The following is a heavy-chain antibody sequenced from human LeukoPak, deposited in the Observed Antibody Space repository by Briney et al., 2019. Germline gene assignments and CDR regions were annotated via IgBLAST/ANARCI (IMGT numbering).Heavy chain of an antibody. CDR1: GFTFRDYW. D-gene: IGHD4/OR15-4a*01. V-gene: IGHV3-7*01. J-gene: IGHJ4*02. CDR3: RSGGAAPGAFDN. Sequence: GGSLRLSCAASGFTFRDYWMSWMRQAPGKVLEWVANIKYDGDEEYYVDSVKGRFIISRDNAKNSLYLQLNSLRVEDTAVYYCRSGGAAPGAFDNWGQGTLVTVSP. CDR2: IKYDGDEE.